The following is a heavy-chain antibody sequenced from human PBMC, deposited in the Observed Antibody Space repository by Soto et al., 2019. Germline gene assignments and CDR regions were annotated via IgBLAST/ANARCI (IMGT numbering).Heavy chain of an antibody. V-gene: IGHV1-69*04. Sequence: SVKVSCKASGGTFSSYTISWVRQAPGQGLEWMGRIIPILGIANYAQKFQGRVTITADKSTSTAYMELSSLRSEDTAVYYCARDARPYCSSTSCRSGLWFDPWGQGTLVTVSS. J-gene: IGHJ5*02. CDR1: GGTFSSYT. CDR2: IIPILGIA. CDR3: ARDARPYCSSTSCRSGLWFDP. D-gene: IGHD2-2*01.